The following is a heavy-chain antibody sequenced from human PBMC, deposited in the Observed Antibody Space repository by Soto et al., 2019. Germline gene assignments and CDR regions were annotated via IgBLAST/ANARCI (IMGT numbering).Heavy chain of an antibody. V-gene: IGHV4-59*01. D-gene: IGHD3-16*01. J-gene: IGHJ6*03. CDR2: IYYSGST. CDR3: AGYMITFGGVYYYYMDV. CDR1: GGSISSYY. Sequence: QVQLQESGPGLVKPSETLSLTCTVSGGSISSYYWSWIRQPPGKGLEWIGYIYYSGSTNYNPSLKSRVTISVDTSKNQFSLKLSSVTAADTAVYYCAGYMITFGGVYYYYMDVWGKGTTVTVSS.